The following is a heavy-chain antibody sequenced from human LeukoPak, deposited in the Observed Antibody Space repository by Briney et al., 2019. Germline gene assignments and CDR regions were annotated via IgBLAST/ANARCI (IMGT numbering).Heavy chain of an antibody. D-gene: IGHD5-18*01. CDR3: ARGDVVDTAMVGY. V-gene: IGHV3-21*01. Sequence: PGGSLRLSCAASGFTFSSYSMNWVRQAPGKGLEWVSSISSSSSYIYYADSVKGRFTISRDNAKNSLYLQMNSLRAEDTAVYYCARGDVVDTAMVGYWGQGTLVTVSS. J-gene: IGHJ4*02. CDR2: ISSSSSYI. CDR1: GFTFSSYS.